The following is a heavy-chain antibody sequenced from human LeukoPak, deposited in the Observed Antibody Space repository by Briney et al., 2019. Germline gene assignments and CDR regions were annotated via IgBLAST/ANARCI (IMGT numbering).Heavy chain of an antibody. Sequence: GGSLRLSCVASGFSFNYFWMSWVRQAPGKGLEWVANIKQDGTEKYYADSVKGRFTISRDNFRNTLYLQMNSLRAEDTAEYYCARGGYGGRIDLWGQGTQVTVSS. CDR3: ARGGYGGRIDL. J-gene: IGHJ5*02. D-gene: IGHD2-15*01. CDR2: IKQDGTEK. CDR1: GFSFNYFW. V-gene: IGHV3-7*03.